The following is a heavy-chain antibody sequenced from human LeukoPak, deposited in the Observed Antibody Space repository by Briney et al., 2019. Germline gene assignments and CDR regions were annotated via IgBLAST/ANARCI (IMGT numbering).Heavy chain of an antibody. V-gene: IGHV7-4-1*02. D-gene: IGHD6-13*01. Sequence: ASVKVSCKASGYTFTNYHMHWVRQAPGQGLEWMGWINTNTGNPTYAQGFTGRFVFSLDTSVSTAYLQISSLKAEDTAVYYCARDSYRRDSSSWSIWGQGTMVTVSS. CDR2: INTNTGNP. CDR1: GYTFTNYH. CDR3: ARDSYRRDSSSWSI. J-gene: IGHJ3*02.